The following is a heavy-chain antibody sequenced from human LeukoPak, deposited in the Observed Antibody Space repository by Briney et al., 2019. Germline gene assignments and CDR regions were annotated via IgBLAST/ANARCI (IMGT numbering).Heavy chain of an antibody. CDR2: ITTSGNTI. CDR1: GFTFSSYE. J-gene: IGHJ3*02. Sequence: QAGGSLRLSCAASGFTFSSYEMDWVRRAPGKGLEWVSYITTSGNTIYYADSVKGRFTISRDNAKNSLYLQMNSLRAEDTAVYYCARDSVAGSRDAFDIWGQGTMVTVSS. D-gene: IGHD6-19*01. CDR3: ARDSVAGSRDAFDI. V-gene: IGHV3-48*03.